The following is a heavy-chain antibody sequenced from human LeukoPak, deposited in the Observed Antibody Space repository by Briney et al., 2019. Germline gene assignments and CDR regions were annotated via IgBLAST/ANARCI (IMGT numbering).Heavy chain of an antibody. CDR1: GGSVSSRYYY. Sequence: SETPSLTCTVSGGSVSSRYYYWSWIRQPPGKGLEWIGYIYNSGSTIYNPSLRSRVTMSVDTFKNQLSLKLGSVTAADTAVYYCGRVMGDYDILTGWVYYFDYWGQGTLVTISS. CDR3: GRVMGDYDILTGWVYYFDY. D-gene: IGHD3-9*01. V-gene: IGHV4-61*01. J-gene: IGHJ4*02. CDR2: IYNSGST.